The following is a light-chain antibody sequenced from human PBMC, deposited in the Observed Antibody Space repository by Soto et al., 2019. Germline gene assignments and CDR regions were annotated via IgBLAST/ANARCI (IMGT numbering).Light chain of an antibody. J-gene: IGKJ3*01. CDR3: QLYDGSLFT. CDR1: QSISSSL. CDR2: GAS. Sequence: EIVLTQSPDTLSLSPGERATLSCRTSQSISSSLATWYQQKPGQPPRPLIHGASSRATGIPDRFSGRGSGTEFTLTICRLEPEDFAVYYCQLYDGSLFTFGPGTKVDIK. V-gene: IGKV3-20*01.